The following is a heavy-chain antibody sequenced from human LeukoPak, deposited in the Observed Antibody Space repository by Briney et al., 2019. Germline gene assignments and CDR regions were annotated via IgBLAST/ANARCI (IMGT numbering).Heavy chain of an antibody. J-gene: IGHJ4*02. CDR1: GYSFTSHY. D-gene: IGHD5-18*01. V-gene: IGHV1-46*01. CDR2: INPSGSST. Sequence: ASVKVSCKASGYSFTSHYMHWVRQAPGQGLEWLGLINPSGSSTLYAQKFQGRVTMTRDMSTTTDYMELSSLRSEDTAVYYCARDRDSYGYDYWGQGTLVTVSS. CDR3: ARDRDSYGYDY.